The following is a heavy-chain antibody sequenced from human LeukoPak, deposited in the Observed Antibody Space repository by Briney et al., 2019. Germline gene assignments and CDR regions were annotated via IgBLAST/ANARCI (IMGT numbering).Heavy chain of an antibody. J-gene: IGHJ4*02. D-gene: IGHD1-26*01. CDR3: ARHSGSTGLDY. CDR1: GYSISSGYY. V-gene: IGHV4-38-2*01. CDR2: IYHNGGT. Sequence: PSETLSLTCGVSGYSISSGYYWGWIRQPPGKGPEWIGTIYHNGGTFYNSSLKSRVTVSVDTPKNQFSLKVNSVTAADTAVCYCARHSGSTGLDYWGQGTLVTVSS.